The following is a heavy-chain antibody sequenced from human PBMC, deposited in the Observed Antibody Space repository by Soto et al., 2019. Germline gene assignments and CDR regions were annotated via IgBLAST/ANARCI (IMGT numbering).Heavy chain of an antibody. Sequence: GRSLKLSCAASGFTFSSYWMSWVRQAPGKGLEWVANIKQDGSEKYYVDSVKGRFTISRDNAKNSLYLQMNSLRAEDTAVYYCARDSLITIFGVVLAYWRQGTLVPVS. CDR3: ARDSLITIFGVVLAY. CDR2: IKQDGSEK. D-gene: IGHD3-3*01. V-gene: IGHV3-7*03. CDR1: GFTFSSYW. J-gene: IGHJ4*02.